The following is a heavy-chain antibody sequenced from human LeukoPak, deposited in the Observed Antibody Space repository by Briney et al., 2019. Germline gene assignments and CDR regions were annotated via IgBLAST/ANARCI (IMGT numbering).Heavy chain of an antibody. CDR3: ARNDILTGSSFDY. J-gene: IGHJ4*02. CDR2: IYYSGST. CDR1: GGSFSGYY. D-gene: IGHD3-9*01. V-gene: IGHV4-59*08. Sequence: SETLSLTCAVYGGSFSGYYWSWIRQPPGKGLEWIGYIYYSGSTNYNPSLKSRVTISVDTSKNQFSLKLSSVTAADTAVYYCARNDILTGSSFDYWGQGTLVTVSS.